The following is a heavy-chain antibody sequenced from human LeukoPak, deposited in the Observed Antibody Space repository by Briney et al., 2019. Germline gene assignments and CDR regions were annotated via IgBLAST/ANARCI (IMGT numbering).Heavy chain of an antibody. V-gene: IGHV3-33*06. CDR2: IWYDGSNK. D-gene: IGHD3-10*01. Sequence: GRSLRLSCAASGFTFSSYGMHWVRQAPGKGLEWEAVIWYDGSNKYYADSVKGRFTISRDNSKNTLYLQMSSLRAEDTAVYYCVKDTYYGSGSSDYWGQGTLVTVSS. CDR1: GFTFSSYG. CDR3: VKDTYYGSGSSDY. J-gene: IGHJ4*02.